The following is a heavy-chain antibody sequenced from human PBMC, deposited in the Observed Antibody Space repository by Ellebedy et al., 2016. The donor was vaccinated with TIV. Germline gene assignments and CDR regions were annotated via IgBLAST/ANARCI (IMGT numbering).Heavy chain of an antibody. Sequence: GESLKISCAASGFTFSSYSMNWVRQAPGKGLEWVSYISSSSSYIYYADSVKGRFTISRDNSKNTLYLQMNSLRAEDTAVYYCAKSFVVVTGHFDYWGQGTLVTVSS. V-gene: IGHV3-21*04. CDR3: AKSFVVVTGHFDY. J-gene: IGHJ4*02. CDR2: ISSSSSYI. D-gene: IGHD2-21*02. CDR1: GFTFSSYS.